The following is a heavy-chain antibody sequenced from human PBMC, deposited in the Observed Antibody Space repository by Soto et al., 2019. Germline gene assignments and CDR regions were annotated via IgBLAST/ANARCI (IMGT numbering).Heavy chain of an antibody. J-gene: IGHJ5*02. CDR1: GYTLTDHG. CDR3: ARDWTSPSCVSTSCPRGGWFDP. V-gene: IGHV1-18*04. D-gene: IGHD2-2*01. CDR2: SNPYNANT. Sequence: QVQLVQSGPEVKEPGASVKVSCKASGYTLTDHGISWVRQAPGQGLEWMGWSNPYNANTRYGAKVQGRVTTPTHTYSTVYMALTGLTSDATAVYYCARDWTSPSCVSTSCPRGGWFDPWGQGTLLTVSS.